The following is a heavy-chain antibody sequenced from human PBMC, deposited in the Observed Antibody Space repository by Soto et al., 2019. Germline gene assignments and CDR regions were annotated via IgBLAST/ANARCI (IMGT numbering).Heavy chain of an antibody. V-gene: IGHV3-23*01. CDR2: ISGSGGST. J-gene: IGHJ6*02. CDR1: GFTFSSYA. Sequence: GGSLRLSCAASGFTFSSYAMSWVRQAPGKGLEWVSAISGSGGSTYYADSVKGRFTISRDNSKNTLYLQMNSLRAEDTAVYYCAKDSSGWYGERFSYYYYGMDVWGQGTTVTVSS. CDR3: AKDSSGWYGERFSYYYYGMDV. D-gene: IGHD6-19*01.